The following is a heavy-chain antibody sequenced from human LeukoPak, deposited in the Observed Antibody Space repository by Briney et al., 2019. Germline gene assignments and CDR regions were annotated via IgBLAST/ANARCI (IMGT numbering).Heavy chain of an antibody. CDR1: GGSISSYY. D-gene: IGHD2-15*01. CDR2: MYYSGST. CDR3: ASLSEYCSAGSCYLGWFDP. V-gene: IGHV4-59*01. Sequence: SETLSLTCSVSGGSISSYYWSWIRQPPGKGLEWIGYMYYSGSTNYNPSLKSRVTMSVDTSKDQFSLKLNSVTAADTAVYYCASLSEYCSAGSCYLGWFDPWGQGTLVTVSS. J-gene: IGHJ5*02.